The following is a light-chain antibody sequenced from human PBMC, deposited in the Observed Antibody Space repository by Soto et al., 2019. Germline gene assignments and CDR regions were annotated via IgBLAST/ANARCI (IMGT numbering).Light chain of an antibody. V-gene: IGKV1-39*01. CDR2: AAS. Sequence: DIQMTQSPSSLSASVGDRVTITCRASQSISSSLNWYQQKPGKAPKLLIYAASNLQSGVPSRFSGSGSGADFTLTISSLQPEDFATYYCQQSYSSLYTFGQGTKLDIK. CDR1: QSISSS. CDR3: QQSYSSLYT. J-gene: IGKJ2*01.